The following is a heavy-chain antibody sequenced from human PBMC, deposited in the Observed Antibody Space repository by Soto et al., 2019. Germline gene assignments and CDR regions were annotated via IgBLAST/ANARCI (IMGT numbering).Heavy chain of an antibody. J-gene: IGHJ4*02. CDR3: ASRYYYDSSGYPPFDY. CDR2: IYYSGST. CDR1: GGSLSSGAYY. V-gene: IGHV4-30-4*08. D-gene: IGHD3-22*01. Sequence: SETLSLTCTVSGGSLSSGAYYWSWIRQHPGKGLEWIGYIYYSGSTYYNPSLKSRVTISVDTSKNQFSLKLSSVTAADTAVYYCASRYYYDSSGYPPFDYWGQGTLVTVSS.